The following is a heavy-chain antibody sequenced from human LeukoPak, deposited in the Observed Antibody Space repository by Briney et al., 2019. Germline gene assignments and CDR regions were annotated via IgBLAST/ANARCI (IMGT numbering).Heavy chain of an antibody. J-gene: IGHJ4*02. CDR3: AKDRRTTVATFSDY. D-gene: IGHD4-23*01. CDR2: ISGSGGST. CDR1: GFTVSSNY. V-gene: IGHV3-23*01. Sequence: GGSLRLSCAASGFTVSSNYMSWVRQAPGKGLEWVSAISGSGGSTYYADSVKGRFTISRDNSKNTLYLQMNSLRAEDTAVYYCAKDRRTTVATFSDYWGQGTLVTVSP.